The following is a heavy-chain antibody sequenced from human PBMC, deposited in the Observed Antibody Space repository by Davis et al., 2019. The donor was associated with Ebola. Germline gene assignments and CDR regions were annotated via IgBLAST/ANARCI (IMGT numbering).Heavy chain of an antibody. CDR2: IKQDGSEK. J-gene: IGHJ6*02. V-gene: IGHV3-7*01. Sequence: GGSLRLSCAASGFIFNSYALHWVRQAPGKGLEWVANIKQDGSEKYYVDSVKGRFTISRDNAKNSLYLQMNSLRAEDTAVYYCAREQGFGSSWEMDVWGQGTTVTVSS. CDR3: AREQGFGSSWEMDV. D-gene: IGHD6-13*01. CDR1: GFIFNSYA.